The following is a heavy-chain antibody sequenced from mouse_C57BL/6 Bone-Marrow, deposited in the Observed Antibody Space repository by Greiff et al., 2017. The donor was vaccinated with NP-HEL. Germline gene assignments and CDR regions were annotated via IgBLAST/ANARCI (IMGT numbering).Heavy chain of an antibody. D-gene: IGHD1-1*01. V-gene: IGHV5-16*02. J-gene: IGHJ1*03. Sequence: EVQVVESEGGLVQPGSSMKLSCTTSGFTFSDYYMAWVRQVPEKGLEWVANINYDGSSTYYLDSLKSRFIISRDNAKNILYLQMSSLKSEDTATYYCARRNFPYYYGSSYWYFDVWGTGTTVTVSS. CDR3: ARRNFPYYYGSSYWYFDV. CDR1: GFTFSDYY. CDR2: INYDGSST.